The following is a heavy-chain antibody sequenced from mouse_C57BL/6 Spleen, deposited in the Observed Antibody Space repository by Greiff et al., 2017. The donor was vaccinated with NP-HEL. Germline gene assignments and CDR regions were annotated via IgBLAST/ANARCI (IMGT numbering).Heavy chain of an antibody. CDR2: INPNYGTT. V-gene: IGHV1-39*01. Sequence: VHVKQSGPELVKPGASVKISCKASGYSFTDYNMNWVKQSNGKSLEWIGVINPNYGTTSYNQKFKGKATLTVDQSSSTAYMQLNSLTSEDSAVYYCASGTAQATLYAMDYWGQGTSVTVSS. J-gene: IGHJ4*01. D-gene: IGHD3-2*02. CDR1: GYSFTDYN. CDR3: ASGTAQATLYAMDY.